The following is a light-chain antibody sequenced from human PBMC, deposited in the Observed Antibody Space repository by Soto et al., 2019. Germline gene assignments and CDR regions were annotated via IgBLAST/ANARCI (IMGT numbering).Light chain of an antibody. CDR3: TSYSTTSVF. V-gene: IGLV2-14*03. CDR1: SSDVGRDKS. CDR2: DDT. Sequence: QSALTQPASVSGSLGQSITISCTGTSSDVGRDKSVSWYRQHPGKAPKVIIYDDTNRPSGVSLRFSASKSGNMASLTISGLQDEDEADYYCTSYSTTSVFFGGGTKLTVL. J-gene: IGLJ2*01.